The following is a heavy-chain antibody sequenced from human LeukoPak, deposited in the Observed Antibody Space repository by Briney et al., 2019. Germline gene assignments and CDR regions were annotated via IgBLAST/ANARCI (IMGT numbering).Heavy chain of an antibody. D-gene: IGHD2-15*01. CDR3: ARDGVICSGGSCYSSFFDY. V-gene: IGHV4-39*07. J-gene: IGHJ4*02. Sequence: SETLSLTCSVSGGSISSSSSYWGWIRQPPGKGLEWIGSIYYSGSSFDNPALKSRVTISVDTSKNQFSLKLSSVTAADTAVYYCARDGVICSGGSCYSSFFDYWGQGTLVTVSS. CDR2: IYYSGSS. CDR1: GGSISSSSSY.